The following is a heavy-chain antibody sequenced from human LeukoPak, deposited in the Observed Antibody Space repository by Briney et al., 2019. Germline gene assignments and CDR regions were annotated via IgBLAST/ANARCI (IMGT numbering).Heavy chain of an antibody. CDR2: IKQDGSEK. V-gene: IGHV3-7*01. J-gene: IGHJ4*02. Sequence: GGSLRLSCAASGFIFGAYWMTWVRQAPGKGLEWVANIKQDGSEKYYMDSVKGRFAISRDNAKKSLFLQMNSLTAEDTALYYCVRSLEKFGTRDYWGQGTLVTVSS. CDR1: GFIFGAYW. D-gene: IGHD3-10*01. CDR3: VRSLEKFGTRDY.